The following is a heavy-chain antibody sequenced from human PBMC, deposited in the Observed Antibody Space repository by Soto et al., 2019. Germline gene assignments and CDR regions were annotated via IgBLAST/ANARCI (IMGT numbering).Heavy chain of an antibody. CDR2: INHSGST. CDR1: GGSFSGYY. V-gene: IGHV4-34*01. J-gene: IGHJ4*02. D-gene: IGHD5-18*01. CDR3: ARGYYSYGFKRFDY. Sequence: PSEALSLTCAVYGGSFSGYYWSWIRQPPGKGLEWIGEINHSGSTNYNPSLKSRVTISVDTSKNQFSLKLSPVTAADTAVYYCARGYYSYGFKRFDYWGQGTLVTVSS.